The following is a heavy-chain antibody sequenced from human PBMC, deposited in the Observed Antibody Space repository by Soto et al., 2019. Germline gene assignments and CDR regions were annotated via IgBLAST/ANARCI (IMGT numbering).Heavy chain of an antibody. CDR2: IYHSGST. D-gene: IGHD1-26*01. J-gene: IGHJ2*01. CDR3: ASSVGATTTSAWYFDL. Sequence: QVQLQESGPGLVKPSGTLSLTCAVSGGSISSSNWWSWVRQPPGKGLEWIGEIYHSGSTNYNPSLKSRVTISVDKSKNQFSLKLSAVTAADTAVYYCASSVGATTTSAWYFDLWGRGTLVTVSS. CDR1: GGSISSSNW. V-gene: IGHV4-4*02.